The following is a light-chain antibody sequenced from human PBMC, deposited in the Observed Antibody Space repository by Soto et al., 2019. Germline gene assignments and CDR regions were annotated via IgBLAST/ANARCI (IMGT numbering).Light chain of an antibody. CDR3: QQRSNWPIT. J-gene: IGKJ5*01. V-gene: IGKV3-11*01. CDR2: DAS. CDR1: QSVSSY. Sequence: EIVLTQSPVPLSLSPGERATLSCRASQSVSSYLAWYQQKPGQAPRLLIYDASNRATGIPARFSGSGSGTDFTLTISSLEPEDFAVYYCQQRSNWPITFGQGTRLEIK.